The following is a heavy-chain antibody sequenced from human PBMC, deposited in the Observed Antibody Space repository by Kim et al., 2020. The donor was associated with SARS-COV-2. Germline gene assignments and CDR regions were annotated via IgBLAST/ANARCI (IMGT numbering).Heavy chain of an antibody. CDR1: GFTFGDYA. CDR3: TRDVEYFWSGQRMY. CDR2: IRSKAYGGTT. D-gene: IGHD3-3*01. J-gene: IGHJ4*02. V-gene: IGHV3-49*04. Sequence: GGSLRLSCTASGFTFGDYAMSWVRQAPGKGLEWVGFIRSKAYGGTTEYAASVKGRFTISRDDSKSIAYLQMNSLKTEDTAVYYCTRDVEYFWSGQRMYWGQGTLVTVSS.